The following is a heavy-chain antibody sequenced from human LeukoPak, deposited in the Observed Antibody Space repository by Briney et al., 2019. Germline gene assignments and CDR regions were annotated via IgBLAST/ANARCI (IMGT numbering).Heavy chain of an antibody. CDR3: TRDQTPYY. J-gene: IGHJ4*02. V-gene: IGHV3-49*04. Sequence: PGGSLRLSCTGSGFTFGDYAMTWVRQAPGKGLEWVGFIRSQIYGGTPEYAASVKGRFTISRDDSEGVAYLQMNSLKTEDTAVYYCTRDQTPYYWGQGTLVTVSS. CDR2: IRSQIYGGTP. CDR1: GFTFGDYA.